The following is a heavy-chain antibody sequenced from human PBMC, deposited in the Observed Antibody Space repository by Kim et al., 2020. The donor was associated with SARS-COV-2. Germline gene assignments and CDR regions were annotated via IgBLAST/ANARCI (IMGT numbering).Heavy chain of an antibody. CDR1: GGSISSGDYY. Sequence: SETLSLTCTVSGGSISSGDYYWSWIRQPPGKGLEWIGYIYYSGSTYYNPSLKSRVTISVDTSKNQFSLKLSSVTAADTAVYYCARVKGITMIVVVIADAFDTWGQGTMGTVSS. J-gene: IGHJ3*02. V-gene: IGHV4-30-4*01. CDR2: IYYSGST. CDR3: ARVKGITMIVVVIADAFDT. D-gene: IGHD3-22*01.